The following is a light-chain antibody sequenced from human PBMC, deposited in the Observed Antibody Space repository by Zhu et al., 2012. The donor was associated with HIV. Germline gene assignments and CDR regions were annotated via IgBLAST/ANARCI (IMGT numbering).Light chain of an antibody. J-gene: IGKJ2*01. CDR3: QQYGSSPGT. CDR2: DTS. V-gene: IGKV3-20*01. CDR1: QSVRTF. Sequence: IVLTQSPATLSLSPGERATVSCRASQSVRTFLAWYQQKPGQAPRLLIYDTSKRAAGIPARFSGSGSETDFTLTISRLEPEDFAVYYCQQYGSSPGTFGQGTKLEIK.